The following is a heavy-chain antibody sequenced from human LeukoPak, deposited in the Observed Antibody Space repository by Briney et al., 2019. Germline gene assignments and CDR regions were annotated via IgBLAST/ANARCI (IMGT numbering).Heavy chain of an antibody. CDR3: AASYYYGSGSAVDAFDI. Sequence: SETLSLTCAVSGGSISSGGYSWRWLRQPPGKGLEWIGYIYHSGSTYYNPSLKSRVTISVDRSKNQFSLKLSSVTAADTAVYYCAASYYYGSGSAVDAFDIWGQGTMVTVSS. V-gene: IGHV4-30-2*01. CDR1: GGSISSGGYS. CDR2: IYHSGST. D-gene: IGHD3-10*01. J-gene: IGHJ3*02.